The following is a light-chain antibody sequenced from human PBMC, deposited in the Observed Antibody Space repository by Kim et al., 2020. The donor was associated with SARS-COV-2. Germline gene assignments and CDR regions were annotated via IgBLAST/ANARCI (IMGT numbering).Light chain of an antibody. CDR1: TSDIGAYNY. V-gene: IGLV2-14*01. J-gene: IGLJ2*01. CDR3: SSYTNINTLT. CDR2: EVS. Sequence: QSALTQPASVSGSPGHSITISCSGTTSDIGAYNYVSWYQHHPGKAPTLMIYEVSHRPSGVSNRFSGSKSGNTASLIISGLQAEDEADYYFSSYTNINTLTFGGGTQLTVL.